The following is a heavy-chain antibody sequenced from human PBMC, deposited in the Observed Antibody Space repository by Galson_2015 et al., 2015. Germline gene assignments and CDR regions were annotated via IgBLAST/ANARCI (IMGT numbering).Heavy chain of an antibody. CDR1: GFSLSTSGVG. CDR3: AHRRSHSSWSSTSYFDY. V-gene: IGHV2-5*02. Sequence: PALVKPTQTLTLTCTFSGFSLSTSGVGVGWIRQPPGKALEWLALIYWDADTRYSPSLKSRPTITTDTSKNQVVLTMTNMDPVDTATYYCAHRRSHSSWSSTSYFDYWGQGTLVTVSS. CDR2: IYWDADT. J-gene: IGHJ4*02. D-gene: IGHD6-13*01.